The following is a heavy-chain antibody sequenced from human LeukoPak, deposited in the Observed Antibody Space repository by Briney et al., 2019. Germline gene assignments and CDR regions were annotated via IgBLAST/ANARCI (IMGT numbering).Heavy chain of an antibody. CDR1: GFIFSSYA. V-gene: IGHV3-53*01. CDR3: VGEGKY. D-gene: IGHD4-17*01. CDR2: IYSGGGT. Sequence: PGGSLRLSCAASGFIFSSYAMTWVRQAPGKGLEWVSVIYSGGGTNYADSLKGRFSISRDNSKNSLYLQMNSLRAEDTAVYYCVGEGKYWGQGTLVTVSS. J-gene: IGHJ4*02.